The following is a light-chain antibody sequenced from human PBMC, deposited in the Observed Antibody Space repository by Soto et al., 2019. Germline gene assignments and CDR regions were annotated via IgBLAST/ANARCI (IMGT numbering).Light chain of an antibody. CDR2: EVS. J-gene: IGLJ3*02. V-gene: IGLV2-14*01. CDR3: SSYTTSGTPV. CDR1: SSDVGGYNY. Sequence: QSVLTEPSSVSGSPGQTITISCTGTSSDVGGYNYLSWYQQHPGKAPKVMIYEVSNRPSGVSNRFSGTKSVNTASLTISGLQAEDEADYFCSSYTTSGTPVFGGGTKLTVL.